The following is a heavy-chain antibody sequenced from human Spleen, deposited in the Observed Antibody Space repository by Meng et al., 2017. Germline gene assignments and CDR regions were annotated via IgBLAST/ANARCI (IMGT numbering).Heavy chain of an antibody. V-gene: IGHV4-34*01. CDR2: INHSGST. Sequence: QVQLQQGGAGLLKPSETPSLTCAVYGGSFSGYYWSWIRQPPGKGLEWIGEINHSGSTNYNPSLKSRVTISVDTSKNQFSLKLSSVTAADTAVYYCARVGITTVTTAGWFDPWGQGTLVTVSS. CDR3: ARVGITTVTTAGWFDP. J-gene: IGHJ5*02. D-gene: IGHD4-17*01. CDR1: GGSFSGYY.